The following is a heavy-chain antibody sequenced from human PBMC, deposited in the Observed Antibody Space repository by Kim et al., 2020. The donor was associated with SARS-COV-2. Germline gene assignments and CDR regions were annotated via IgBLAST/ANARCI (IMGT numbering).Heavy chain of an antibody. Sequence: GGSLRLSCAASGFTFDDYAMHWVRQAPGKGLEWVSGISWNSGSIGYADSVKGRFTISRDNAKNSLYLQMNSLRTEDTALYYCAKGVVATIYYYYMDVWGKGTTVTVSS. CDR1: GFTFDDYA. V-gene: IGHV3-9*01. CDR3: AKGVVATIYYYYMDV. J-gene: IGHJ6*03. D-gene: IGHD5-12*01. CDR2: ISWNSGSI.